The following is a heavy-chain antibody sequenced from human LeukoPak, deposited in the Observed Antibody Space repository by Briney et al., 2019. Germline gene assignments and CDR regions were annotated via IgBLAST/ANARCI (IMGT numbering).Heavy chain of an antibody. V-gene: IGHV3-30*04. CDR3: ARDRCRSSRCSCSH. CDR2: ISYDGSNK. Sequence: PGGSLRLSCAASGFTFSSYAMHWVRQAPGKGLEWVAVISYDGSNKYYADSVKGRFTISRDNSKNTLYLQMNSLKDGDTAFYYCARDRCRSSRCSCSHWGQGTLVTVSS. J-gene: IGHJ4*02. D-gene: IGHD3-10*01. CDR1: GFTFSSYA.